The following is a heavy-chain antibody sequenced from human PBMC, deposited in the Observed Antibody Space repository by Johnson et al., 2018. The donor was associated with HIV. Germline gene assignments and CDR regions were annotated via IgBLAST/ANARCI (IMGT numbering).Heavy chain of an antibody. V-gene: IGHV3-25*04. CDR1: GFTFSSYY. CDR3: ARERKNYLIAARGDAFDI. CDR2: VTPNGGSK. Sequence: QLVESGGGLVQPGGSLRLSCAASGFTFSSYYMNCVRQAPGNGLELVGQVTPNGGSKYLTDSGKDRFNISRENAKNTLHLQMNSLRAEDTALYYCARERKNYLIAARGDAFDIWGQGTMVTVSS. D-gene: IGHD6-6*01. J-gene: IGHJ3*02.